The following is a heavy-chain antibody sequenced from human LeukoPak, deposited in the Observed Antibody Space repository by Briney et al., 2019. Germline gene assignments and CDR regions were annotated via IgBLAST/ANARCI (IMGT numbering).Heavy chain of an antibody. Sequence: PGGSLRLSCAASGFTFSSYSMNWVRQAPGKGLEWVSYISSGSSTIYYADSVKGRFTISRDNAKNSLYLQMNSLRAEDTAVYYCARSAWDVWGLGTTVTVSS. CDR3: ARSAWDV. V-gene: IGHV3-48*01. CDR2: ISSGSSTI. J-gene: IGHJ6*02. CDR1: GFTFSSYS.